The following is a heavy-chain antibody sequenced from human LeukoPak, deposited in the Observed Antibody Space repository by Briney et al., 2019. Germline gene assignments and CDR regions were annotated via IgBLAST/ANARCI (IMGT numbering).Heavy chain of an antibody. CDR3: ASEVPRTSRFDH. D-gene: IGHD2-8*01. CDR2: LYPGGDRA. J-gene: IGHJ4*02. CDR1: GLTLTTIY. Sequence: ASVKVSCTASGLTLTTIYIHWVRQAPGQGFEWMAVLYPGGDRAIYAQRLQGRLTLTRDTSTNTVYMEVSSLASEDTAIYYCASEVPRTSRFDHWGQGTLVTVSS. V-gene: IGHV1-46*01.